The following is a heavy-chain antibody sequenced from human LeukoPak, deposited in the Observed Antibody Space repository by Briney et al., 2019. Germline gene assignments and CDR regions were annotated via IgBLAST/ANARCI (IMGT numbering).Heavy chain of an antibody. D-gene: IGHD3-10*01. CDR3: ARHPTLRYYYGSGSYWGWFDP. V-gene: IGHV4-38-2*02. CDR2: IYHSGST. CDR1: GYSISSGYY. Sequence: SETLSLTCTVSGYSISSGYYWGWIRQPPGKGLEWIGSIYHSGSTYYNPSLKSRVTISVDTSKNQFSLKLSSVTAADTAVYYCARHPTLRYYYGSGSYWGWFDPWGQGTLVTVSP. J-gene: IGHJ5*02.